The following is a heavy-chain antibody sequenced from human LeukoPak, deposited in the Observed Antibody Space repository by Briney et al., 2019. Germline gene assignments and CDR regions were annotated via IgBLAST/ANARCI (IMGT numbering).Heavy chain of an antibody. J-gene: IGHJ4*02. V-gene: IGHV1-18*01. CDR3: ARDSSAYTRHFDY. D-gene: IGHD3-22*01. Sequence: ASVKVSCKASGYIFVNFGISWVRQAPRQGLEWVGWISAYNGNTNYAQKFRGRVTVTTDTSTNTAYMELRNLGSDDTAMYFCARDSSAYTRHFDYWGQGSLVTVSS. CDR2: ISAYNGNT. CDR1: GYIFVNFG.